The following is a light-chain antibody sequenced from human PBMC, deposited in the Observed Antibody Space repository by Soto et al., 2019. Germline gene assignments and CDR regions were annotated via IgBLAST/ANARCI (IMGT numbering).Light chain of an antibody. CDR1: DIGSKS. J-gene: IGLJ3*02. V-gene: IGLV3-21*02. Sequence: SYELTQPPSVSLAPGQTAMITCGGNDIGSKSVHWYQQRPGQAPVLVVYDDRDRPSGIPERFSGSNSGSTATLTISRVEAGDEADYYCSSYTSSSTPWVFGGGTKLTVL. CDR3: SSYTSSSTPWV. CDR2: DDR.